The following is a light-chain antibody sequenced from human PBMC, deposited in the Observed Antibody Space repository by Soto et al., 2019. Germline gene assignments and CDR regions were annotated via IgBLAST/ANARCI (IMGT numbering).Light chain of an antibody. J-gene: IGKJ1*01. Sequence: IQLTQSPSSLSASVGDRVTITCRASQGISSYLAWYQQKPGKAPKLLIYAASTLQSGVPSRFSGSGSGTEFTLTISSLQSEDFAVYYCQQYNNWPPWMFGQGTKVDIK. CDR2: AAS. CDR3: QQYNNWPPWM. V-gene: IGKV1-9*01. CDR1: QGISSY.